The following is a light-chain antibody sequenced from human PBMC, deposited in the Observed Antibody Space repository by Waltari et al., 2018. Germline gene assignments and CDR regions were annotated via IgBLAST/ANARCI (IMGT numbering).Light chain of an antibody. Sequence: AIRMPQSPSSLAASTGDRVTITCRASQGISSYLAWYQQKPGKAPKLLMYATSTMQSGVPSRFSGSGSGTDFTLTISCLQSEDFATYYCQQYYTYPRTFGQGTKVET. V-gene: IGKV1-8*01. J-gene: IGKJ1*01. CDR2: ATS. CDR3: QQYYTYPRT. CDR1: QGISSY.